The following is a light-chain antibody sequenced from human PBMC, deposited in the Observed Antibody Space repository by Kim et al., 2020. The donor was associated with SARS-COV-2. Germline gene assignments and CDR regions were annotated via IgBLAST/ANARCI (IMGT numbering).Light chain of an antibody. CDR1: QGISSW. Sequence: DIQMTQSPSSVSASVGDRVTITCRASQGISSWLVWYQQKPGEAPKLLIYGASSLQTGVPSRFSGSGSGTDFTLTISSLQPEDFATYYCQQANSFPFTFGPGTKVDIK. J-gene: IGKJ3*01. V-gene: IGKV1-12*01. CDR3: QQANSFPFT. CDR2: GAS.